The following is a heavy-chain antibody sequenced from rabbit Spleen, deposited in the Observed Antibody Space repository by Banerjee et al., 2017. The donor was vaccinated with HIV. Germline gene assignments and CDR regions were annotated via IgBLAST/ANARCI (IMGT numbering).Heavy chain of an antibody. J-gene: IGHJ6*01. V-gene: IGHV1S45*01. CDR3: ARDTGSSFSSYGMDL. CDR2: IAGSSSGFT. D-gene: IGHD8-1*01. CDR1: GFAFRSSDY. Sequence: QEQLVESGGGLVQPEGSLTLTCKASGFAFRSSDYICWVRQAPGKGLEWISCIAGSSSGFTYSATWAKGRFTISKTSSTAVTLQMTSLTVADTATYFCARDTGSSFSSYGMDLWGQGTLVTVS.